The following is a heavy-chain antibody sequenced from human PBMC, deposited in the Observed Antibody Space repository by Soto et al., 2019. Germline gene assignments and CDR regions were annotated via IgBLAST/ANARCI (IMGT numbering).Heavy chain of an antibody. D-gene: IGHD3-3*01. CDR3: ARGRSDFWRH. Sequence: SETLSLTCAVYGGSFSGYYWSWIRQLPGKGLEWIGEINHSGSTNYNPSLKSRVTISVDTSKNQFSLKLSSVTAADTAVYYCARGRSDFWRHWGQGTLVTVSS. CDR2: INHSGST. CDR1: GGSFSGYY. V-gene: IGHV4-34*01. J-gene: IGHJ4*02.